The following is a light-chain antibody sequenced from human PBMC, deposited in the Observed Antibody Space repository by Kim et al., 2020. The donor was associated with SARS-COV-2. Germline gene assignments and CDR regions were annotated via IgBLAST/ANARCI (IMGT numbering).Light chain of an antibody. Sequence: SYELTQPPSVSVSPGQTASITCSGYKLGDKYACWYQQKPGQSPVLVIYQDSKRPSGIPERFSGSNSGNTATLTISGTQAMDEADYYCQAWDSSTIMVFGTGTKVTVL. CDR3: QAWDSSTIMV. CDR1: KLGDKY. CDR2: QDS. J-gene: IGLJ1*01. V-gene: IGLV3-1*01.